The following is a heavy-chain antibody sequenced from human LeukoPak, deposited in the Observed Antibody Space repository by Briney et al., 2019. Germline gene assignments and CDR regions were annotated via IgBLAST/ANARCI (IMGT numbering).Heavy chain of an antibody. CDR1: GFTFSSYA. Sequence: GGSLRLSCAASGFTFSSYAMSWVRQAPGKGLEWVSYISSSGSTIYYADSVKGRFTISRDNAKNSLYLQMNSLRAEDTAVYYCARAPGYYDSSGLNYWGQGTLVTVSS. D-gene: IGHD3-22*01. CDR3: ARAPGYYDSSGLNY. V-gene: IGHV3-48*04. CDR2: ISSSGSTI. J-gene: IGHJ4*02.